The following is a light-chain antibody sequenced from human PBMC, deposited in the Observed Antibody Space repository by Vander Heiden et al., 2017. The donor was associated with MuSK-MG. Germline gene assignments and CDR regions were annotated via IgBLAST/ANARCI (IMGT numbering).Light chain of an antibody. V-gene: IGKV1-39*01. CDR2: ASS. Sequence: DIQMTQSPSSLSASVGDRVTITCRTSQSISSYLNWYQQKPWKAPKLLIYASSILLSAVPSRSRGRSSATDFTLTISRLQRQDIATYYIQQRDTTPLTFGGGTKLEIK. CDR3: QQRDTTPLT. CDR1: QSISSY. J-gene: IGKJ4*01.